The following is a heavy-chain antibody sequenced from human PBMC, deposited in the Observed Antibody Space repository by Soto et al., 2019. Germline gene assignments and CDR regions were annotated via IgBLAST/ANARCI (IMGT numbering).Heavy chain of an antibody. Sequence: PSETLSLTCTVSGASIRSPDYYWSWIRQPPGKGLEWVGHIYYNGNTYDNPSLKSRLAISVDTSKNQFSLKLTSVTAADTAVHYCSRDRGGPRPEYYGLDVWGQGTTVTVSS. J-gene: IGHJ6*02. D-gene: IGHD3-10*01. CDR3: SRDRGGPRPEYYGLDV. CDR2: IYYNGNT. CDR1: GASIRSPDYY. V-gene: IGHV4-30-4*01.